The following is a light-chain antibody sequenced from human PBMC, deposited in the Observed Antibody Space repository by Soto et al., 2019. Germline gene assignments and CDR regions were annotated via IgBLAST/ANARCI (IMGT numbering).Light chain of an antibody. CDR1: QSVSSSY. CDR2: GAS. J-gene: IGKJ4*01. V-gene: IGKV3-20*01. Sequence: EIVLTQSPGTLSLSPGERATLSCRASQSVSSSYLAWYQQKPGQAPRLLIYGASSRATGIPDRFSGSGSGTDFTLTISRLEPEDFAVYYWQQYGSPFFGGGTKVEIK. CDR3: QQYGSPF.